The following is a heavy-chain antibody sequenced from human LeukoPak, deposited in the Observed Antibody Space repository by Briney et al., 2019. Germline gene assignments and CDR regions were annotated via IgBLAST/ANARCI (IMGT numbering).Heavy chain of an antibody. J-gene: IGHJ4*02. D-gene: IGHD1-7*01. Sequence: GRSLRLSCAASGFTFSSYGMHWVRQAPGKGLEWVAVISYDGSNKYYADSVKGRFTISRDNAKNSLYLQLNNVRADDTAIYYCATLDRRGATGTKYFVDSWGQGTLVTVSS. CDR3: ATLDRRGATGTKYFVDS. CDR1: GFTFSSYG. CDR2: ISYDGSNK. V-gene: IGHV3-30*03.